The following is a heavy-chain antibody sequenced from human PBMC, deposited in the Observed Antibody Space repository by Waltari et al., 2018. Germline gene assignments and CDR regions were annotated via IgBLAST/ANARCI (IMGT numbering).Heavy chain of an antibody. Sequence: QVQLQESGPGLVKPSETLSLHCAGSGYSISSGYFWGWTRQPPGKGREWIGSIYHSGSTYYNPSLKSRVTISVDTSKNQFSLKLSSVTAADTAVYYCARSFLARAPFDYWGQGTLVTVSS. CDR3: ARSFLARAPFDY. CDR1: GYSISSGYF. CDR2: IYHSGST. J-gene: IGHJ4*02. D-gene: IGHD3-3*01. V-gene: IGHV4-38-2*01.